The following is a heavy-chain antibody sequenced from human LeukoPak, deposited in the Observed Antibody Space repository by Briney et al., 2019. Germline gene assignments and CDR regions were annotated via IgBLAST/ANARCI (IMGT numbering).Heavy chain of an antibody. J-gene: IGHJ4*02. CDR3: ARIFGLTLDY. Sequence: GGSLRLSCAASGFTFSGYSMNWVRQAPGKGLEWVSYIITSGTTVSYADSVKGRFTISRDNAKNSLYLQMNSLRDQDTAVYYCARIFGLTLDYWRQGTLVTVSS. CDR2: IITSGTTV. CDR1: GFTFSGYS. V-gene: IGHV3-48*02. D-gene: IGHD3-10*01.